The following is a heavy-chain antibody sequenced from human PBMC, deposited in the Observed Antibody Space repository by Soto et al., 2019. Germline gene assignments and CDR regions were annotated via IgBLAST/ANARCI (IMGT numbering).Heavy chain of an antibody. J-gene: IGHJ4*02. CDR2: NNHSGST. CDR3: ARRRTNCSGDNCYSLFDS. Sequence: PSETLSLTCTVSGGSISSYYWNWIRKPPGKGLEWIGENNHSGSTKYNPSLKSRVTISVDTSKNQFSLKLSSMTAADTAVYYCARRRTNCSGDNCYSLFDSWGLGTLVTVSS. D-gene: IGHD2-15*01. CDR1: GGSISSYY. V-gene: IGHV4-34*01.